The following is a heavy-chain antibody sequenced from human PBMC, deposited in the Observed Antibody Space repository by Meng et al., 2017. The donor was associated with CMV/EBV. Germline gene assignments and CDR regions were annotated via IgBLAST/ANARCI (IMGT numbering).Heavy chain of an antibody. Sequence: GESLKISCAASGFTFSGSAMHWVRQASGKGLEWVGRIRSKANSYATAYAASVKCRFTISRDNSKNTAYLQMNSLKTEDTAVYYCTRLAPVDCSSTSCYSPIGYYYGMDVWGQGTTVTVSS. J-gene: IGHJ6*02. CDR3: TRLAPVDCSSTSCYSPIGYYYGMDV. V-gene: IGHV3-73*01. CDR1: GFTFSGSA. CDR2: IRSKANSYAT. D-gene: IGHD2-2*01.